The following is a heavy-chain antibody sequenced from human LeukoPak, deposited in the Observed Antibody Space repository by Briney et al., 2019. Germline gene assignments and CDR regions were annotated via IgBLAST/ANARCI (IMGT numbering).Heavy chain of an antibody. V-gene: IGHV1-18*01. D-gene: IGHD1-26*01. CDR2: ISAYNGNT. Sequence: ASVKVSCKASGYTFTSYGISWVRQAPGKGLEWMGCISAYNGNTNYAQKLQGRVTMTTDTSTSTAYMELRSLRSVDTAVYYCARDQNSGSYSRFDYWGQGTLVTVSS. CDR1: GYTFTSYG. CDR3: ARDQNSGSYSRFDY. J-gene: IGHJ4*02.